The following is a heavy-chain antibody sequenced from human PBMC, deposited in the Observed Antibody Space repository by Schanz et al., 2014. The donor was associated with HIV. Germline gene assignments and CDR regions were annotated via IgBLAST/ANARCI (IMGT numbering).Heavy chain of an antibody. CDR3: AKDNGWPLASYYGMDV. CDR1: GFTFDDYA. CDR2: ISWNSGSI. V-gene: IGHV3-9*01. Sequence: EVQLLESGGGLVRPGGSLRLSCAASGFTFDDYAMHWVRQAPGKGLEWVSGISWNSGSIGYADSVKGRFTISRDNAKNSLYLQMNSLRAEDTALYYCAKDNGWPLASYYGMDVWGQGTTVTVSS. J-gene: IGHJ6*02. D-gene: IGHD6-19*01.